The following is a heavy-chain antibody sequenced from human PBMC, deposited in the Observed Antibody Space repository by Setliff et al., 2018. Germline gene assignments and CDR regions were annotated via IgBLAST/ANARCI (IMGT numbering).Heavy chain of an antibody. D-gene: IGHD6-13*01. CDR3: AKEYSSTWVKAWFDP. J-gene: IGHJ5*02. Sequence: PGGSLRLSCAASGFTFRSYAMSWVRQAPGKGLEWVSAISGSGVRTYYADSVKGRFTISRDNSKNTLYLQMNSLRAEDTAVYYCAKEYSSTWVKAWFDPWGQGTLVTVSS. V-gene: IGHV3-23*01. CDR2: ISGSGVRT. CDR1: GFTFRSYA.